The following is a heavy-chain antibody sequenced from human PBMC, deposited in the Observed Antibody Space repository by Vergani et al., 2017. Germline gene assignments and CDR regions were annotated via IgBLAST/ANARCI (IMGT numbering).Heavy chain of an antibody. J-gene: IGHJ5*02. CDR2: INPNTGDT. CDR3: AXGRWRATGTCFDT. CDR1: GYNFYGYN. Sequence: QVQLEQSGAEVREPGASMKISCTASGYNFYGYNVHWVRQAPGQGLEWMGCINPNTGDTDYAQNFHGRVTMTSDRSIDTAYLEMTRLRSDDTAVYFCAXGRWRATGTCFDTWGQGSLVTVSS. V-gene: IGHV1-2*02. D-gene: IGHD3-9*01.